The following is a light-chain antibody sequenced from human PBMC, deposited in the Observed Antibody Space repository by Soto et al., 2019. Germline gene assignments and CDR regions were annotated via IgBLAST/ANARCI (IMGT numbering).Light chain of an antibody. CDR2: RNN. CDR1: SSNIGSNY. Sequence: QSVLTQPPSASGTPGQRVTISCSGSSSNIGSNYVYWYQQLPGTAPKLLIYRNNQRPSGVPDRFSGSKSGTSASLAISGLRSEDEADYYCAAWDDNLSGFYVFGDGTKVTVL. CDR3: AAWDDNLSGFYV. J-gene: IGLJ1*01. V-gene: IGLV1-47*01.